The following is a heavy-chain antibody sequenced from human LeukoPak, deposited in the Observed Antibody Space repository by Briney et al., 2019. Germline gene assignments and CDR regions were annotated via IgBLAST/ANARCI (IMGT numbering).Heavy chain of an antibody. V-gene: IGHV3-21*01. J-gene: IGHJ4*02. CDR3: ASPPTVTTFSNYDSSGYYNGMDY. D-gene: IGHD3-22*01. CDR2: ISSSSSYI. CDR1: GFTFSSYS. Sequence: GGSLRLSCAASGFTFSSYSMNWVRQAPGKGLEWVSSISSSSSYIYYADSVKGRFTISRDNAKNSLYLQMDSLRAEDTAVYYCASPPTVTTFSNYDSSGYYNGMDYWGQGTLVTVSS.